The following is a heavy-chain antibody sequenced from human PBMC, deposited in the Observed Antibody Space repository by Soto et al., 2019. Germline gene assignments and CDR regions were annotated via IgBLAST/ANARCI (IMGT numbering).Heavy chain of an antibody. CDR1: GGSISSYY. Sequence: SETLSLTCTVSGGSISSYYWSWIRQPPGKGLEWIGYIYYSGSTNYNPSLKSRVTISVDTSKNQFSLKLSSVTAADTAVYYCARRIGGYGDYYYYYYMDVWGKGTTVTVSS. CDR3: ARRIGGYGDYYYYYYMDV. V-gene: IGHV4-59*08. D-gene: IGHD5-12*01. J-gene: IGHJ6*03. CDR2: IYYSGST.